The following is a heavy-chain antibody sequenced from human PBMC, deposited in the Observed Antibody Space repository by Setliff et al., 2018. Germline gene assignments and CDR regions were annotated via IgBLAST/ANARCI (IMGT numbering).Heavy chain of an antibody. V-gene: IGHV4-34*01. CDR1: GGSLSNYY. CDR3: ARHLLVQGTYHFDY. CDR2: INHSGIT. D-gene: IGHD3-10*01. J-gene: IGHJ4*02. Sequence: SETLSLTCTVYGGSLSNYYWSWVRQPPGKGPEWIVEINHSGITNYNPSLKGRVTISVDTSKNQLSLKVNSVTVADTAVYFCARHLLVQGTYHFDYWGQGSPVTVSS.